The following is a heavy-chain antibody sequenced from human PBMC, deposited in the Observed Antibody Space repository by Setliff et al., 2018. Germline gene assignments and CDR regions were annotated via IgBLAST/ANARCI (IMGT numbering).Heavy chain of an antibody. D-gene: IGHD1-7*01. Sequence: ETLSLSCAASGFTFSTYAMSWVRQAPGKGLEWVSTIYSGDRNTFYTDSVKGRFTIFRDGSKNTLYLQMTSLRAEDTAVYYCAKPQVELRWGFESWGQGTPVTVS. CDR1: GFTFSTYA. J-gene: IGHJ4*02. CDR2: IYSGDRNT. CDR3: AKPQVELRWGFES. V-gene: IGHV3-23*03.